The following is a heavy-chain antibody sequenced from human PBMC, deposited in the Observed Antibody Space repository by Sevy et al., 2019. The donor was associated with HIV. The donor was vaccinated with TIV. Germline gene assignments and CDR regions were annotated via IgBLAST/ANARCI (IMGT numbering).Heavy chain of an antibody. CDR2: INPNSGGT. CDR3: ARVEHQLDDAFDI. CDR1: GYTFTGHY. V-gene: IGHV1-2*06. D-gene: IGHD2-2*01. Sequence: ASVKVSCKASGYTFTGHYMHWVRQAPGQGLEWMGRINPNSGGTNYAQKFQGRVTMTRDTSISTAYMELSRLRSDDTAVYYCARVEHQLDDAFDIWGQGTMVTVSS. J-gene: IGHJ3*02.